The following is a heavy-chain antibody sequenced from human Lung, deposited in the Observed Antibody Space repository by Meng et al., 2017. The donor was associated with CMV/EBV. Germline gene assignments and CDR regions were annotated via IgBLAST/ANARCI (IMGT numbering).Heavy chain of an antibody. CDR2: IGTVGDT. CDR1: GFTFSTYD. J-gene: IGHJ4*02. CDR3: ARARSPTHFDY. V-gene: IGHV3-13*01. Sequence: GEXXRLSCTASGFTFSTYDFHWVRQPTGKGLEWVSSIGTVGDTYSIGSVKGRFIISREDAKNSVYLQMNGLRDGDTGLYYCARARSPTHFDYWGQGALVTVSS.